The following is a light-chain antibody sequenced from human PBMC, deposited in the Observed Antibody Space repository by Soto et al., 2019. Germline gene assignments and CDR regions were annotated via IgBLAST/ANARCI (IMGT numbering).Light chain of an antibody. Sequence: DIQLTQSPSSLSASVGDRITITCQASRDIAHYSSWYQQKPGKAPQLLVYDASKLQTGVPSRFSGSASGTDFTFAISSLQPEDRATYFCQQYDDLPLTFGGGTKVEIK. CDR2: DAS. CDR1: RDIAHY. J-gene: IGKJ4*01. CDR3: QQYDDLPLT. V-gene: IGKV1-33*01.